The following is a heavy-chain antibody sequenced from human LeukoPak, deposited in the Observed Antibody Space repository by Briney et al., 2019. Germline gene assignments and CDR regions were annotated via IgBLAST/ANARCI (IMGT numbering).Heavy chain of an antibody. CDR2: ISHSGST. CDR1: GGSFSGYY. V-gene: IGHV4-34*01. Sequence: SETLSLTCAVYGGSFSGYYWSWIRQPPGKGLEWIGEISHSGSTNYNPSLKSRVTISVDTSKNQFSLKLSSVTAADTAVYYCARGSITGTTHFDYWGQGTLVTVSS. D-gene: IGHD1-7*01. CDR3: ARGSITGTTHFDY. J-gene: IGHJ4*02.